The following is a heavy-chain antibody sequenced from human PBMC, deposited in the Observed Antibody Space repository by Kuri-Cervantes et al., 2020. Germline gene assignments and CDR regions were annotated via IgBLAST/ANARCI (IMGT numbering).Heavy chain of an antibody. D-gene: IGHD3-16*01. Sequence: GESLKISCEASGLTFYNAWMAWVRQAPGKGLEWVSAISGSGGSTYYADSVKGRFTISRDNSKNTLYLQMNSLRAEDTAVYYCAKSALGAFDIWGQGTMVTVSS. CDR3: AKSALGAFDI. V-gene: IGHV3-23*01. CDR1: GLTFYNAW. CDR2: ISGSGGST. J-gene: IGHJ3*02.